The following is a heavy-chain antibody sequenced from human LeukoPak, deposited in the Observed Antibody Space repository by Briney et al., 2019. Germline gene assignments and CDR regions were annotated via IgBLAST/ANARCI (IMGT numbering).Heavy chain of an antibody. Sequence: SETLSLTCTVSGGSISSYYWSWIRQPPGKGLEWIGYIYYSGSTNYNPSLKSRVTISVDTSKNQFSLKLSSVTAADTAVYYCARVDIAMVMDYWGQGTLVTVSS. J-gene: IGHJ4*02. D-gene: IGHD5-18*01. V-gene: IGHV4-59*01. CDR1: GGSISSYY. CDR2: IYYSGST. CDR3: ARVDIAMVMDY.